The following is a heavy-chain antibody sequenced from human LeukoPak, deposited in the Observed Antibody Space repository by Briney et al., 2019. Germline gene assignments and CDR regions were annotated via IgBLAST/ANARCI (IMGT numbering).Heavy chain of an antibody. CDR2: ITTSISYI. Sequence: PGGSLRLACSASGFTFSRSNMNWVRQAPGKGLEWVSSITTSISYIYYAYSMKGRITISRDNAKNSLYLQMNSLRGEDTAVYSCATGGVHYYDSSADYWGQGTLVTVSS. CDR3: ATGGVHYYDSSADY. V-gene: IGHV3-21*01. D-gene: IGHD3-22*01. J-gene: IGHJ4*02. CDR1: GFTFSRSN.